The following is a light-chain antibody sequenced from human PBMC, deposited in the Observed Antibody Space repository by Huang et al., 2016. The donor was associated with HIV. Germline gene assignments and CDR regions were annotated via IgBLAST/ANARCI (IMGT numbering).Light chain of an antibody. CDR2: WAS. CDR3: QQYYSSPQT. Sequence: DIVVTQSPASLAVSLGETATLNCLSSQSVLSSSTNKDYLAWFQQKPGQPPKLLIFWASTREAGVPDRFSGSGSGTHFTLTRTNLKAEDVAIYYCQQYYSSPQTFGPGTRVEIK. J-gene: IGKJ1*01. V-gene: IGKV4-1*01. CDR1: QSVLSSSTNKDY.